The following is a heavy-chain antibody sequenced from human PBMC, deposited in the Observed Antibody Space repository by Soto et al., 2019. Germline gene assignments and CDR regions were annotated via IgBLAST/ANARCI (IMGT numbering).Heavy chain of an antibody. CDR3: TTAALLWFGETHLN. V-gene: IGHV3-15*01. D-gene: IGHD3-10*01. J-gene: IGHJ4*02. CDR2: IKSEADGGAT. CDR1: GFTFSNAW. Sequence: EVQLVESGGGLVKPGGSLRLSCAASGFTFSNAWMSWVRQAPGKGLEWVGRIKSEADGGATDYAAPVKGRFTISRDDSKNTLYLQMNSLKTEDTAVYYCTTAALLWFGETHLNWGQGTLVTVSS.